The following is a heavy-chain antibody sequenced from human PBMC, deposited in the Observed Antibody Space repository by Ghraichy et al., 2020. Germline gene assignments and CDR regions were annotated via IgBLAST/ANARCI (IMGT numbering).Heavy chain of an antibody. D-gene: IGHD5-18*01. V-gene: IGHV4-59*01. CDR3: ARANGYSYGSNFDY. J-gene: IGHJ4*02. CDR1: GGSISSYS. CDR2: IYYSGST. Sequence: SETLSLTCTVSGGSISSYSWSWIRQPPGKGLEWIGYIYYSGSTNSNPSLKSRVTISVDTSKNQFSLKLSSVTAADTAVYYCARANGYSYGSNFDYWGQGTLVTVSS.